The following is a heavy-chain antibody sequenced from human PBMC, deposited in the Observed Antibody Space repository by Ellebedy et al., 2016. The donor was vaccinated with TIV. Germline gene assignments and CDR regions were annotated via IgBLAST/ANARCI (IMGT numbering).Heavy chain of an antibody. V-gene: IGHV1-8*01. D-gene: IGHD1-26*01. CDR1: GYTFTSYD. Sequence: AASVKVSCKASGYTFTSYDINWVRQAAGLGLEWVGWMNPNSGYTGSAQKFQGRVTMTRDTSRSTAYMELSSLRSEDTAVYYCVRVMGAIDFWGQGTLVTVSS. CDR3: VRVMGAIDF. CDR2: MNPNSGYT. J-gene: IGHJ4*02.